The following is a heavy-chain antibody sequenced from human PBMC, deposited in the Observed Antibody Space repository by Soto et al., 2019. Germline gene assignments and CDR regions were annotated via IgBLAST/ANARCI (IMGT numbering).Heavy chain of an antibody. CDR1: GFTFSTYW. CDR3: GRDSYYGMDV. Sequence: GGSLRLSCAASGFTFSTYWMHWVRQAPGKGLVWVSHIKGDGRSTSYADSVKGRFTISRDNAKNTLYLQMSSLGAEDTAVYYCGRDSYYGMDVWGQGTTVTVSS. J-gene: IGHJ6*02. V-gene: IGHV3-74*01. CDR2: IKGDGRST. D-gene: IGHD3-10*01.